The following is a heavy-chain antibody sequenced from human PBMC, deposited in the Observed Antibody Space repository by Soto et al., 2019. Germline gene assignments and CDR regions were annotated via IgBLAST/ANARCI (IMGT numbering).Heavy chain of an antibody. D-gene: IGHD5-12*01. V-gene: IGHV1-69*08. CDR1: GGTFSSYT. CDR3: ARDGGGYSGYATDY. CDR2: IIPILGIA. Sequence: QVQLVQSGAEVKKPGSSVKVSCKASGGTFSSYTISWVRQATGQGLEWMGRIIPILGIANYAQKFQGRVTNTTDNATSTAYMELSSLRSEDTAVYYCARDGGGYSGYATDYWGQGTLDTDSS. J-gene: IGHJ4*02.